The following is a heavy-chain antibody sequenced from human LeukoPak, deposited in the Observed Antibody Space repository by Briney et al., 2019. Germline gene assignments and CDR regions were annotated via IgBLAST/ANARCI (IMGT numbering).Heavy chain of an antibody. Sequence: GGSLRLSCAASGFTFSSYPMHWFRQAPGKGLEYVSAISSNGDSTYYANSVKGRFTISRDNSKNTLYLQMGSLRAEDMAVYYCARAYYDSGGYYYDYWGQGTLVTVSS. CDR1: GFTFSSYP. CDR3: ARAYYDSGGYYYDY. D-gene: IGHD3-22*01. J-gene: IGHJ4*02. CDR2: ISSNGDST. V-gene: IGHV3-64*01.